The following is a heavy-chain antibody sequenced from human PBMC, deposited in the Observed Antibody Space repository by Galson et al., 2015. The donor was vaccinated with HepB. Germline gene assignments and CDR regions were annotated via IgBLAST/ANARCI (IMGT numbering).Heavy chain of an antibody. Sequence: SLRLSCAASGFTFSNAWMSWVRQAPGKGLEWVGRIKSKTDGGTTDYAAPVKGRFTISRDDSKNTLYLQMNSLKTEDTAVYYCTTEYGGSYHYYYGMDVWGQGTTVTVSS. CDR2: IKSKTDGGTT. D-gene: IGHD1-26*01. CDR3: TTEYGGSYHYYYGMDV. CDR1: GFTFSNAW. V-gene: IGHV3-15*01. J-gene: IGHJ6*02.